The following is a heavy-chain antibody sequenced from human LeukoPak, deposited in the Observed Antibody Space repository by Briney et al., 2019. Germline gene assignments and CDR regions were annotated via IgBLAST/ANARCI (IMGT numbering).Heavy chain of an antibody. Sequence: PGGSLRLSCAASGFSFSSYSMNWVRQAPGKGLEWVSYTSGGSSSTIFYADSVKGRITISRDNAKNSLYLQMNSLRDEDTAVYYCARGGAGGGFDYWGQGTLVTVSS. CDR3: ARGGAGGGFDY. D-gene: IGHD1-26*01. CDR2: TSGGSSSTI. CDR1: GFSFSSYS. J-gene: IGHJ4*02. V-gene: IGHV3-48*02.